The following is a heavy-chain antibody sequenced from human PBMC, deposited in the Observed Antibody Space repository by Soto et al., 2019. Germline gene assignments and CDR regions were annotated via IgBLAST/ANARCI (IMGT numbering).Heavy chain of an antibody. Sequence: QVQLQESGPGLVKPSQTLSLTCTVSGGSISSGDYYWSWIRQPPGKGLEWIGYIYYSGSTYYNPSLKSRVTISVDTSKNQFSLKLSSVTAADTAVYYCARGDIVVVVAAGGGAFDIWGQGTMVTVSS. CDR3: ARGDIVVVVAAGGGAFDI. D-gene: IGHD2-15*01. J-gene: IGHJ3*02. CDR1: GGSISSGDYY. V-gene: IGHV4-30-4*01. CDR2: IYYSGST.